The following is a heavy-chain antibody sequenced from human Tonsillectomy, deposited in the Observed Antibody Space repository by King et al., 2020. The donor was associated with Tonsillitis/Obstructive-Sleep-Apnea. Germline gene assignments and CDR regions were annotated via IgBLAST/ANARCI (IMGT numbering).Heavy chain of an antibody. CDR1: GFTVSDKN. CDR3: ARGWGIM. CDR2: FYSGGKP. J-gene: IGHJ4*02. V-gene: IGHV3-53*01. Sequence: VQLVESGGGLIQPGGSLRLSCAASGFTVSDKNMSWVRQAPGKGLEWVSIFYSGGKPYYADSVKGRFTISRDNSKNTLFLQMNSLKAEDSAVYYCARGWGIMWGQGTLVTVSS. D-gene: IGHD3-16*01.